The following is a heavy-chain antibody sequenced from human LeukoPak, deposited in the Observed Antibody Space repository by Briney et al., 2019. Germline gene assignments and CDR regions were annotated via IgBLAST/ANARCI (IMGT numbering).Heavy chain of an antibody. Sequence: SETLSLTCTVSGGSISSSSYYWGRIRQPPGKGLEWIGSIYYSGSTYYNPSLKSRVTISVDTSKNQFSLKLSSVTAADTAVYYCARAIIVVVLASFDPWGQGTLVTVSS. CDR3: ARAIIVVVLASFDP. J-gene: IGHJ5*02. D-gene: IGHD2-2*01. CDR1: GGSISSSSYY. CDR2: IYYSGST. V-gene: IGHV4-39*07.